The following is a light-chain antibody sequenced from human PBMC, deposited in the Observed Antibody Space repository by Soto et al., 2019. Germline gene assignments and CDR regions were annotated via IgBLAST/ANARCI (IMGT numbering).Light chain of an antibody. CDR3: GAWDDRWSGYF. Sequence: QSVLTQPPSASGTPGQRVTISCSGSSSNIGSHYVYWYQLLPGTAPKLLIYWNDQRPSGVPARFSGSKSGTSASLAISGLRSEDEADYYCGAWDDRWSGYFFGSGTKLTVL. V-gene: IGLV1-47*01. J-gene: IGLJ1*01. CDR1: SSNIGSHY. CDR2: WND.